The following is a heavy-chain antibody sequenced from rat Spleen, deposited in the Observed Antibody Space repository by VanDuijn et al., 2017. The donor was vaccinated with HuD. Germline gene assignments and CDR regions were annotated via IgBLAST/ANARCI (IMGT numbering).Heavy chain of an antibody. CDR1: GFSLTAFH. CDR3: ATQHYYDGYYRDY. CDR2: VQNGGST. V-gene: IGHV2-27*01. D-gene: IGHD1-12*03. Sequence: QVQLKESGPGLVQPAQTLSLTCTVSGFSLTAFHVHWVRQPPGKGLEWMGRVQNGGSTDYNSALKSRLSISRDTSRSQVYLKMNNLQTEDTAMYFCATQHYYDGYYRDYWGQGVMVTVSS. J-gene: IGHJ2*01.